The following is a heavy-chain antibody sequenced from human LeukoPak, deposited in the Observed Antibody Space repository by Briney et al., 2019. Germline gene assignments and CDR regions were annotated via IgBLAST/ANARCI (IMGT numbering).Heavy chain of an antibody. V-gene: IGHV4-59*08. J-gene: IGHJ4*02. Sequence: SETLSLTCTVSGGSISSYYWSWIRQPPGKGLEWIGYIYYSGSANYNPSLKSRVTISVDTSKNQFSLKLSSVTAADTAVYYCARRDSSSWFDYWGQGTLVTVSS. CDR1: GGSISSYY. CDR3: ARRDSSSWFDY. CDR2: IYYSGSA. D-gene: IGHD6-13*01.